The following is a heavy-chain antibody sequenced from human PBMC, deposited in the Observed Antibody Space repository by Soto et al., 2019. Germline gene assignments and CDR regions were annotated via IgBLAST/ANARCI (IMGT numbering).Heavy chain of an antibody. CDR3: AKGRDLYYFDC. CDR2: ISGSGGGT. J-gene: IGHJ4*02. CDR1: GFTFSNCA. D-gene: IGHD3-3*01. V-gene: IGHV3-23*01. Sequence: PGGSLRPSCAASGFTFSNCAMSWVRQAPGKGLEWVSAISGSGGGTFYADSVKGRFTISRDNSKNTMYLQMNSLRAEDSAVYYCAKGRDLYYFDCWGQGTLVTVSS.